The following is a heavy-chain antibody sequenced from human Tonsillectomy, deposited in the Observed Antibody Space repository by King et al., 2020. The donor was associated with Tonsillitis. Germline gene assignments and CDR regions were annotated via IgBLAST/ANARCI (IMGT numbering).Heavy chain of an antibody. D-gene: IGHD6-19*01. J-gene: IGHJ3*02. CDR2: ISGSGSST. Sequence: VQLVESGGGLVQPGGSLRLSCAASGFTFSSYAMSWVRQAPGKGLEWVSVISGSGSSTYYADSVKGRFTISRDNSKNTLYRQMNSLRANDTALYYCAKDGRQWLVYDAFDIWGQGTMVTVSS. CDR1: GFTFSSYA. CDR3: AKDGRQWLVYDAFDI. V-gene: IGHV3-23*04.